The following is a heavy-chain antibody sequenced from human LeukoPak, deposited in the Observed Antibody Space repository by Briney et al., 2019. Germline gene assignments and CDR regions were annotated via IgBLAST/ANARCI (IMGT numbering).Heavy chain of an antibody. J-gene: IGHJ4*02. CDR1: GGSISSYY. V-gene: IGHV4-59*01. CDR2: IYYSGST. CDR3: ARVHNPLALAYYFDY. D-gene: IGHD1-14*01. Sequence: SETLSLTCTVSGGSISSYYWSWIRQPPGKGLEWIEYIYYSGSTNYNPSLKSRVTISVDTSKNQFSLKLSSVTAADTAVYYCARVHNPLALAYYFDYWGQGTLVTVSS.